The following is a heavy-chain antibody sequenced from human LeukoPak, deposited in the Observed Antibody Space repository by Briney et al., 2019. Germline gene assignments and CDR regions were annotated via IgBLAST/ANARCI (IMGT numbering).Heavy chain of an antibody. Sequence: HPGGSLRLSCAASGFTFSSYAMSWVRQAPGQGLEWVSIISGSGGSTFYADSVKGRFTISRDNSKDTLYLQMNSLRAEDTAVYYCARDNSPMTTVSRSYYFFHLGVWGEGTTVTVSS. CDR1: GFTFSSYA. V-gene: IGHV3-23*01. D-gene: IGHD4-11*01. J-gene: IGHJ6*03. CDR3: ARDNSPMTTVSRSYYFFHLGV. CDR2: ISGSGGST.